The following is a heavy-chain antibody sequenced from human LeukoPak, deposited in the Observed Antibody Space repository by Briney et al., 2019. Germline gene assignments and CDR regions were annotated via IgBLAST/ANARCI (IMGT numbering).Heavy chain of an antibody. D-gene: IGHD2-15*01. V-gene: IGHV1-18*01. CDR2: ISAYNGNT. CDR1: GYTFTSYG. Sequence: ASVKVSCKASGYTFTSYGISWVRQAPGQGLEWMGWISAYNGNTNYAQKLQGRVTMTTDTSTSTAYMELRSLRSEDTAVYYCATDWSRVRYCSGGSCPDWGQGTLVTVSS. CDR3: ATDWSRVRYCSGGSCPD. J-gene: IGHJ4*02.